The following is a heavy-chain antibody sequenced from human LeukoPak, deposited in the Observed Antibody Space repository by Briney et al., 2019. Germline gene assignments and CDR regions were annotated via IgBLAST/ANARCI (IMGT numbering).Heavy chain of an antibody. D-gene: IGHD3-10*01. V-gene: IGHV4-39*07. CDR1: GGSISSSSYY. J-gene: IGHJ3*02. CDR2: IYYSGST. CDR3: ARVEWFGELSPFDI. Sequence: SETLSLTCTVSGGSISSSSYYWGWTRQPPGKGLEWIGSIYYSGSTYYNPSLKSRVTISVDTSKNQFSLKLSSVTAADTAVYYCARVEWFGELSPFDIWGQGTMVTVSS.